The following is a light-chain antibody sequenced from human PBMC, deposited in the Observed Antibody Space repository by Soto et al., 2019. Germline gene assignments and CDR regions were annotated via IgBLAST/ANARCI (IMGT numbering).Light chain of an antibody. J-gene: IGKJ5*01. Sequence: EIVVTQSPATLSVSPGERATLSCRASQSVSSNLAWYQQKPGQAPRLLIYGASTRATGIPARFSGSGSGTEFTLTISSLQSEDSAVYFCQQYIRRPLSFGQGTRLEIK. CDR1: QSVSSN. V-gene: IGKV3-15*01. CDR3: QQYIRRPLS. CDR2: GAS.